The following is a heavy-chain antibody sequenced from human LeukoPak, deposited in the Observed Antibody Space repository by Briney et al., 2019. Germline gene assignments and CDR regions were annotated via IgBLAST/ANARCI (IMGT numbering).Heavy chain of an antibody. D-gene: IGHD6-13*01. CDR2: ISSSSSYI. V-gene: IGHV3-21*01. CDR1: GFTLSRYS. CDR3: AREGRRSSWYPPVEVDY. J-gene: IGHJ4*02. Sequence: GGSLSLTCAASGFTLSRYSMNWVRQAPGKGLEWVTSISSSSSYIYYADSVKGRFTISRANAKNSLYLQMNSLRAEDTAVYYCAREGRRSSWYPPVEVDYWGQGTLVTVSS.